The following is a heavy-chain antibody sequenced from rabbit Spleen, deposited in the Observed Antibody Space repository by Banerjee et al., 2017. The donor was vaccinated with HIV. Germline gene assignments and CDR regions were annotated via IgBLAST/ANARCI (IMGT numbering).Heavy chain of an antibody. V-gene: IGHV1S45*01. J-gene: IGHJ4*01. CDR2: IYTGYGST. CDR1: GFSFSSSYY. D-gene: IGHD5-1*01. CDR3: ARAGEGGDGYLNL. Sequence: QEQLVESGGGLVQPEGSLTLTCTASGFSFSSSYYMCWVRQAPGKGLEWIGCIYTGYGSTYYPSWAKGRFTISKTSSTTVTLQMASLTVADTATYFCARAGEGGDGYLNLWGPGTLVTVS.